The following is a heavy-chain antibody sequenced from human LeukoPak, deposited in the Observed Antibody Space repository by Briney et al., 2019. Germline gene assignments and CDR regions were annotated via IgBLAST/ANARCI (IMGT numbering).Heavy chain of an antibody. V-gene: IGHV3-30*03. CDR2: ISYDGSNK. D-gene: IGHD6-13*01. CDR3: ARGGWVAAGIRFYMDV. Sequence: SGGSLRLSCAASGFTFSSYGMHWVRQAPGKGLEWVAVISYDGSNKYYADSVKGRFTISRDNSKNTLYLQMNSLRAEDTAVYYCARGGWVAAGIRFYMDVWGKGTTVTVSS. CDR1: GFTFSSYG. J-gene: IGHJ6*03.